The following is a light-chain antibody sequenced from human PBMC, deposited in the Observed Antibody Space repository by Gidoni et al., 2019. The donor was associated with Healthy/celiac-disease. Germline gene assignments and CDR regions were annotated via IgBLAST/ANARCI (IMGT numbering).Light chain of an antibody. CDR3: QSADSSGTYVV. CDR1: AFPKQY. Sequence: ARITWSEDAFPKQYAYWYQQKPGQDPVLVIYKDSERPSGIPERFSGSSSGTTVTLTISGVQAEDEADYYCQSADSSGTYVVFGGGTKLTVL. J-gene: IGLJ2*01. CDR2: KDS. V-gene: IGLV3-25*03.